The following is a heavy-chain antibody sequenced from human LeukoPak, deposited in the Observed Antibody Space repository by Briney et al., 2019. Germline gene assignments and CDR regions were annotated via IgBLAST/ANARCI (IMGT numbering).Heavy chain of an antibody. CDR1: GYTFTSYA. V-gene: IGHV1-3*01. D-gene: IGHD2-15*01. CDR3: ARDLGGGVAATPPDELEFDP. J-gene: IGHJ5*02. Sequence: GASVKVSCKASGYTFTSYAMHWVRQAPGQRLEWMGWINAGNGNTKYSQKFQGRVTITRDTSASTAYMELSSLRSEDTAVYYCARDLGGGVAATPPDELEFDPWGQGTLVTVSS. CDR2: INAGNGNT.